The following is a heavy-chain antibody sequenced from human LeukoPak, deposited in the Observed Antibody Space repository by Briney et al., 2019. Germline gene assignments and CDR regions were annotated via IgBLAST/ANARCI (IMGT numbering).Heavy chain of an antibody. CDR2: IYYSRST. CDR1: GGSISSGDYY. V-gene: IGHV4-30-4*08. J-gene: IGHJ4*02. Sequence: PSQTLSLTCTVPGGSISSGDYYWRWIRQPSGKGLEWIGYIYYSRSTYYNPSLKSRVTISVDTSKNQFSLKLSSVTAADTAVYYCARDGVVVAASDDYWGQGTLVTVSS. D-gene: IGHD2-15*01. CDR3: ARDGVVVAASDDY.